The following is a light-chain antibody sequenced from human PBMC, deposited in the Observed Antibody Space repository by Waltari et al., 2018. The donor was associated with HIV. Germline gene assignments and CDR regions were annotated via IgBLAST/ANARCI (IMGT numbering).Light chain of an antibody. CDR1: TPNLGAGYD. CDR2: GNS. V-gene: IGLV1-40*01. J-gene: IGLJ2*01. Sequence: QSVLTQPPSVSGAPGQRVTIACTGSTPNLGAGYDVTWYQQLPGTAPKLLIYGNSNRPSGVPDRFSGSKSGTSASLAITGLQAEDEADYYCQSYDSSLSGYVVFGGGTKLTVL. CDR3: QSYDSSLSGYVV.